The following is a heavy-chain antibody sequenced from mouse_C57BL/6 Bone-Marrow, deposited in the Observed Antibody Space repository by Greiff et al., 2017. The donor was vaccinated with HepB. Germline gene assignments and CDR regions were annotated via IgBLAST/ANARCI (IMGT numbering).Heavy chain of an antibody. V-gene: IGHV1-52*01. J-gene: IGHJ2*01. CDR1: GYTFTSYW. CDR3: AREYPYYFDY. D-gene: IGHD5-1*01. Sequence: QVQLKQPGAELVRPGSSVKLSCKASGYTFTSYWMHWVKQRPIQGLEWIGNIDPSDSETHYNQKFKDKATLTVDKSSSTAYMQLSSLTSEDSAVYYCAREYPYYFDYWGQGTTLTVSS. CDR2: IDPSDSET.